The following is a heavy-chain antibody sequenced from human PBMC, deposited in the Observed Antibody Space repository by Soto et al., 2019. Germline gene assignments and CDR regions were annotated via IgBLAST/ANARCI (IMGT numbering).Heavy chain of an antibody. J-gene: IGHJ6*02. CDR1: GGSFSGYY. D-gene: IGHD2-8*01. V-gene: IGHV4-34*01. CDR2: INHSGST. CDR3: ARALLGYCTNGVCYPTYYYYGMDV. Sequence: SETLSLTCAVYGGSFSGYYWSWIRQPPGKGLEWIGEINHSGSTNYNPSLKSRVTISVDTSKNQFSLKLSSVTAADTAVYYCARALLGYCTNGVCYPTYYYYGMDVSGQGTTVTVSS.